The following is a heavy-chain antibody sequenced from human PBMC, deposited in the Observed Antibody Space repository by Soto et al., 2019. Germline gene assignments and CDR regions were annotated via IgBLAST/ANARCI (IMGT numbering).Heavy chain of an antibody. Sequence: GGSLRLSCAASGFSVSSNYMSWVRQAPGKGLEWVSVIFIRGGTYYADSVKGRFTISRDNSKNTLYLQMNSLRAEDTAVYYCVRDQGIPVTAWGQGTLVTVSS. CDR1: GFSVSSNY. V-gene: IGHV3-53*01. D-gene: IGHD6-19*01. J-gene: IGHJ4*02. CDR3: VRDQGIPVTA. CDR2: IFIRGGT.